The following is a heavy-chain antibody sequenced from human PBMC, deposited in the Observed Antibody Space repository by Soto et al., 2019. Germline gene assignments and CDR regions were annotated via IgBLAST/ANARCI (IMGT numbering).Heavy chain of an antibody. CDR1: GFTFTRYS. J-gene: IGHJ4*02. CDR2: ISSTNNYI. CDR3: ARESEDRTSNFDD. V-gene: IGHV3-21*01. Sequence: PGGSLGLSCAASGFTFTRYSMNWVRQAPGKGLEWVSSISSTNNYISHADSMKGRFTVSRDNAKHSVYLERNSLRAEDTALYYCARESEDRTSNFDDWGQGSLVTVSS.